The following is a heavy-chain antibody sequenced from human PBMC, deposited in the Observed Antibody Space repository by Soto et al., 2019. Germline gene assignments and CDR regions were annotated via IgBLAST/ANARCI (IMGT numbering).Heavy chain of an antibody. V-gene: IGHV4-4*07. CDR3: ARADYEILTGSYAMDV. CDR2: VSSSGNT. Sequence: QVQLQESGPGLVKPSETLPLTCTVSGDSLGYYYWFWIRQPVGKGLEWIGRVSSSGNTNANPTLNSRATMSIATSKNQFSLRLSSVTAADTAVYYCARADYEILTGSYAMDVWGQGTTVTVSS. D-gene: IGHD3-9*01. J-gene: IGHJ6*02. CDR1: GDSLGYYY.